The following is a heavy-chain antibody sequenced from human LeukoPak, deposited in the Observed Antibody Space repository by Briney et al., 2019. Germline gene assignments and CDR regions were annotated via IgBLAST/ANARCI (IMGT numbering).Heavy chain of an antibody. CDR1: GFTFSTYA. J-gene: IGHJ4*02. CDR2: FGGSGGGT. CDR3: AKDGSGNGYPNYYFDY. V-gene: IGHV3-23*01. Sequence: GGSLRLSCAASGFTFSTYAMSWVRQAPGKGLNGVQPFGGSGGGTYYADSVKGRFTISRDNSKNTLYLQMNSLRAEDAAVYYCAKDGSGNGYPNYYFDYWGQGTLVAVSS. D-gene: IGHD5-24*01.